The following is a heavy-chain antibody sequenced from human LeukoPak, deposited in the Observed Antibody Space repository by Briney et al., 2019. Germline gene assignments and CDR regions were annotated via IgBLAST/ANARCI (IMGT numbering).Heavy chain of an antibody. CDR1: GGSTTSGGFY. Sequence: SETLTLTCSVSGGSTTSGGFYWSWIRQHPGQGLEWIGYIHNSGSTYYNPSLQSRAIISLDTSKSQFSLQLNSVTAADTAVYYCARVDGSGSKRWFDPWGQGAPVTVSS. D-gene: IGHD3-10*01. CDR3: ARVDGSGSKRWFDP. J-gene: IGHJ5*02. CDR2: IHNSGST. V-gene: IGHV4-31*03.